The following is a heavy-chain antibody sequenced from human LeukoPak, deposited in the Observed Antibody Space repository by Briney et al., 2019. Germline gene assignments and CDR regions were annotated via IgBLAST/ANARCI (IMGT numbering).Heavy chain of an antibody. CDR3: ARDYGGNSNNWFDP. Sequence: PSETLALTCTVSGGSKSSYYWSWIRQPAGKGLEWIGRIYTSGSTNYNPSLKSRVTMSVDTSKNQFSLKLSSVTAADTAVYYCARDYGGNSNNWFDPWGQGTLVTVSS. D-gene: IGHD4-23*01. V-gene: IGHV4-4*07. CDR1: GGSKSSYY. J-gene: IGHJ5*02. CDR2: IYTSGST.